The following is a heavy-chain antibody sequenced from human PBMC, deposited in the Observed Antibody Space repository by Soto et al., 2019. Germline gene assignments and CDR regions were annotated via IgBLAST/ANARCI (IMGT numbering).Heavy chain of an antibody. V-gene: IGHV3-30-3*01. Sequence: QVQLVESGGGVVQPGRSLRLSCAASGFTFISYAMHWVRQAPGKGLEWVAVISYDGSNKYYADSVNGRFTISRDNSKNTLYLQMNSLSAEDTAVYYCAIDTHDYNYYGMDVWGQGTTVTVSS. CDR2: ISYDGSNK. J-gene: IGHJ6*02. CDR1: GFTFISYA. CDR3: AIDTHDYNYYGMDV.